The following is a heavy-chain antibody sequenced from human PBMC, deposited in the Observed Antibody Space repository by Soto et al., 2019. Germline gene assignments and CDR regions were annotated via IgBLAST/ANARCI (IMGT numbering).Heavy chain of an antibody. CDR3: AKDVAAAGTTLSCIDH. CDR2: ISYDGSSE. V-gene: IGHV3-30*18. CDR1: GFSFTTYG. Sequence: LRLTCEASGFSFTTYGMHWVRQAPGEGLEWVAVISYDGSSEYYADSVKGRFTISRDNSKNTLYLQMNSLRAEDTAVYYCAKDVAAAGTTLSCIDHWGQGTLVTVSS. D-gene: IGHD4-17*01. J-gene: IGHJ4*01.